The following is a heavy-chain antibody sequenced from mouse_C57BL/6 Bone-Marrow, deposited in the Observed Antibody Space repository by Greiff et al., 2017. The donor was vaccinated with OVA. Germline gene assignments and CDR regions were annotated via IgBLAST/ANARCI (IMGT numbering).Heavy chain of an antibody. V-gene: IGHV2-2*01. D-gene: IGHD1-1*01. CDR1: GFSLTSYG. J-gene: IGHJ4*01. CDR3: ATLTTVVAGAMDY. Sequence: VMLVESGPGLVQPSQSLSITCTVSGFSLTSYGVHWVRQSPGKGLEWLGVIWSGGSTDYNAAFISRLSISKDNSKSQVFFKMNSLQADDTAIYYCATLTTVVAGAMDYWGQGTSVTVSS. CDR2: IWSGGST.